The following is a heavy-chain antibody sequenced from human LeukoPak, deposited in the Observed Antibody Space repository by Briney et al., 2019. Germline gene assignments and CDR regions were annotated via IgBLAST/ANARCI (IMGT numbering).Heavy chain of an antibody. CDR2: ISSSSSTI. Sequence: GGSLRLSCAASGLTFSTYWMSWVRQAPGKGLEWVSYISSSSSTIYYADSVKGRFTISRDNAKNSLYLQMNSLRAEDTAVYYCARGPYYYDSSGYVDYWGQGTLVTVSS. CDR3: ARGPYYYDSSGYVDY. D-gene: IGHD3-22*01. CDR1: GLTFSTYW. V-gene: IGHV3-48*04. J-gene: IGHJ4*02.